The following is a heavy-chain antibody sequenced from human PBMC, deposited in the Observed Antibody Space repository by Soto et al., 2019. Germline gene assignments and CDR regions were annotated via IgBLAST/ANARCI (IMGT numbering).Heavy chain of an antibody. V-gene: IGHV4-39*01. D-gene: IGHD1-1*01. J-gene: IGHJ6*03. CDR3: ARGSWDDVSRHYYMDV. CDR1: GGSISSSSYY. CDR2: IYYSGST. Sequence: PSETLSLTCTVSGGSISSSSYYWGWIRQPPGKGLEWIGSIYYSGSTYYNPSLKSRVTMSIDTSKNQFSLELNSVTAPDTAVYYCARGSWDDVSRHYYMDVWGKGTTVTVSS.